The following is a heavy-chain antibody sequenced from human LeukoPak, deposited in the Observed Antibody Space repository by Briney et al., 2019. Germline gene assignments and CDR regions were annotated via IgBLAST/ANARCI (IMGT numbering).Heavy chain of an antibody. Sequence: GGSLRLSCAASGFTFSSYGMHWVRQAPGKGLEWVSAISGSGGSTYYADSVKGRFTISRDNSKNTLYLQMNSLRAEDTAVYYCARAVPDPELPVNWFDPWGQGTLVTVSS. CDR2: ISGSGGST. D-gene: IGHD3-10*01. J-gene: IGHJ5*02. CDR1: GFTFSSYG. CDR3: ARAVPDPELPVNWFDP. V-gene: IGHV3-23*01.